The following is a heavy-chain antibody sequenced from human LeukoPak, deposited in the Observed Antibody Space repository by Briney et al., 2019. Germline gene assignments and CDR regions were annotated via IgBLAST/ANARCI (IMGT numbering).Heavy chain of an antibody. CDR2: IWYDGSNK. J-gene: IGHJ3*02. Sequence: GGSLRLSCAASGFTFSSYGMHWVRQAPGKGLEWVAVIWYDGSNKYYADSVKGRFTISRDNSKNTLYLQMNSLRAEDTAVYYCARVREDDAFDIWGQGTMVTVSS. V-gene: IGHV3-33*01. D-gene: IGHD1-26*01. CDR1: GFTFSSYG. CDR3: ARVREDDAFDI.